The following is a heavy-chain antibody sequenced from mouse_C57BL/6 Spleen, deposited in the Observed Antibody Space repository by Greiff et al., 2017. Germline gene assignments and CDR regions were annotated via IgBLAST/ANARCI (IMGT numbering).Heavy chain of an antibody. CDR2: INPSSGYT. Sequence: QVQLQQSGAELARPGASVKMSCTASGYTFTSYTMHWVKQRPGQGLEWIGYINPSSGYTKYNQKFKDKATLTADKSSSTAYMQLSSLTSEDSAVYYCARSLTGTGDYWGQGTTLTVSS. J-gene: IGHJ2*01. CDR1: GYTFTSYT. CDR3: ARSLTGTGDY. V-gene: IGHV1-4*01. D-gene: IGHD4-1*01.